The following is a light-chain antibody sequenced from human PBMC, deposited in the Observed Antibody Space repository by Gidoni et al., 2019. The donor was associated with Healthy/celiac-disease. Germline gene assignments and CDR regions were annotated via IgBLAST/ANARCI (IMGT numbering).Light chain of an antibody. V-gene: IGKV3-20*01. CDR2: GAS. Sequence: EIVLTQSPGTLSLSPGERATLSARASQCVSSSYSAWYQQKPGQAPRLLIYGASSRATGIPDRFSGSGSGTDFTLTISRLEPEDFAVYYCQQYGSSPRTFXXXTKLEIK. J-gene: IGKJ2*01. CDR1: QCVSSSY. CDR3: QQYGSSPRT.